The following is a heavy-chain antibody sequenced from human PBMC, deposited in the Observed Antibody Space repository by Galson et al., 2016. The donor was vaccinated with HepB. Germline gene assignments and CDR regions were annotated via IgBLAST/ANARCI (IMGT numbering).Heavy chain of an antibody. J-gene: IGHJ4*02. Sequence: SLRLSCAASGFTFSRYAMSWVRQAPGKGLAWVSAISGSGDRTSYADSVKGRFTISRDNSKNTLYLQVSSPRAEDTAVYYCASWGGYWGQGTLVTVSS. CDR2: ISGSGDRT. V-gene: IGHV3-23*01. CDR3: ASWGGY. D-gene: IGHD3-16*01. CDR1: GFTFSRYA.